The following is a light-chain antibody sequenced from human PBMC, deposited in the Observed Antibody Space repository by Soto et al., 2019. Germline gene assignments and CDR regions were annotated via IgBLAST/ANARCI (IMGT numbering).Light chain of an antibody. CDR3: QQYSGYPLT. J-gene: IGKJ2*01. V-gene: IGKV1-5*01. CDR2: DAS. CDR1: QSISXW. Sequence: DIQMTQSPSTVSASVGDRVTITCRASQSISXWLAWYQQKPGKAPKFLIYDASSLESGVPSRFSGSGSGTXFTLTISSLQPDDLATYYCQQYSGYPLTFGQGTKLEIK.